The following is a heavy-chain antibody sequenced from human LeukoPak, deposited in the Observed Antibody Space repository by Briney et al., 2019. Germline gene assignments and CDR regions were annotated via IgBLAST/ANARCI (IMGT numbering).Heavy chain of an antibody. CDR1: GFTFSSYA. CDR3: ATSDRIQLWWYGMDV. CDR2: ISGSGGST. J-gene: IGHJ6*02. D-gene: IGHD5-18*01. Sequence: GGSLRLSCAASGFTFSSYAMSWVRQAPGKGLEWVSAISGSGGSTYYADSVKGRFTISRDNSKNTLYLQMNSLRAEDTAVYYCATSDRIQLWWYGMDVWGQGTTVTVSS. V-gene: IGHV3-23*01.